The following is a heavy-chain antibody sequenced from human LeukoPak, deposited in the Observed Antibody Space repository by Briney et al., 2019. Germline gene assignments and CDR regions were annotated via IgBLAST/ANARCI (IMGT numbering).Heavy chain of an antibody. CDR1: GFTFGSYG. Sequence: GGSLRLSCAASGFTFGSYGMHWVRQAPGKGLEWVAFIRYDGSNKYYADSVKGRFTISRDNSKNTLYLQMNSLRAEDTAVYYCAKDLYYYDSSGSHYFDYWGQGTLVTVSS. D-gene: IGHD3-22*01. CDR2: IRYDGSNK. V-gene: IGHV3-30*02. CDR3: AKDLYYYDSSGSHYFDY. J-gene: IGHJ4*02.